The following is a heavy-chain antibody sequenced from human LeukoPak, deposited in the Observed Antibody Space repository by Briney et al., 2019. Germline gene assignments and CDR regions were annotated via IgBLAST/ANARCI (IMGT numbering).Heavy chain of an antibody. CDR3: ARDGDYTNTYFDY. Sequence: PGGSLRLSCAASGFTFSSYSMHWVRQAPGKGLEWVSSISTSSLFIYYADSVKGRFTISRDNAKNSLYLQTSSLRAEDTAVYYCARDGDYTNTYFDYWGQGTLVTVSS. CDR2: ISTSSLFI. J-gene: IGHJ4*02. V-gene: IGHV3-21*01. CDR1: GFTFSSYS. D-gene: IGHD4-11*01.